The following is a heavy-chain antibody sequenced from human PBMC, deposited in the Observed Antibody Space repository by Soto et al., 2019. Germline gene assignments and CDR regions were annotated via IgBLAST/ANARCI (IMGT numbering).Heavy chain of an antibody. D-gene: IGHD2-2*01. Sequence: PGGSLRLSCAASGFTFSSYWMSWVRQAPGKGLEWVANIKQDGSEKYYVDSVKGRFTISRDNAKNSLYLQMNSLRAEDTAVYYCAREHSSAPYQYDYWGQGTRVTVSS. CDR2: IKQDGSEK. J-gene: IGHJ4*02. CDR1: GFTFSSYW. CDR3: AREHSSAPYQYDY. V-gene: IGHV3-7*01.